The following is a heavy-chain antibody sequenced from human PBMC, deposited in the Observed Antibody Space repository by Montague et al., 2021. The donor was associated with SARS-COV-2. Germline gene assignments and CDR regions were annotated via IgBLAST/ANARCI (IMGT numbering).Heavy chain of an antibody. J-gene: IGHJ4*02. Sequence: SETLSLTCTVSSDSFSSSDWWSWVRQPPGKGLDWIGVISHGGTTNYKSPLKSRVTMSIDKSKNQFSLKLTSVTAADTAVYYCAREAKAVSGRLDSWGQGTLVTVSS. CDR2: ISHGGTT. V-gene: IGHV4-4*02. D-gene: IGHD6-19*01. CDR1: SDSFSSSDW. CDR3: AREAKAVSGRLDS.